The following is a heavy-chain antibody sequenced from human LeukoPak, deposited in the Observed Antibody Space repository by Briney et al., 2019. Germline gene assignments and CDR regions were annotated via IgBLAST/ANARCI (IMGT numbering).Heavy chain of an antibody. D-gene: IGHD5-18*01. CDR3: VKSYSYGYVVFDY. CDR1: GFTFSSYA. J-gene: IGHJ4*02. Sequence: PGGSLRLSCSASGFTFSSYAMHWVRQAPGKGLEYVSAISSNGGSTYYADSVKGRFTISRDNSKNTLYLQMSSLRAEDTAVYYCVKSYSYGYVVFDYWGQGTLVTVSS. CDR2: ISSNGGST. V-gene: IGHV3-64D*06.